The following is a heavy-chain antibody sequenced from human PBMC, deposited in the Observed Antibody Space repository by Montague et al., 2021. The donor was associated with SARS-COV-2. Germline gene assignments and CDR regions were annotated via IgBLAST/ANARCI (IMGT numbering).Heavy chain of an antibody. V-gene: IGHV4-39*01. D-gene: IGHD3-22*01. CDR2: IYYSGST. CDR1: GGSISSGGYY. CDR3: ARQEYYYDSSGYGRMDWFDP. Sequence: SETLSLTCTVSGGSISSGGYYWSWIRQHPGKGLEWIGYIYYSGSTYYNPPLKSRVTISVDTSKNQFSLKLSSVTAADTAVYYCARQEYYYDSSGYGRMDWFDPWGQGTLVTVSS. J-gene: IGHJ5*02.